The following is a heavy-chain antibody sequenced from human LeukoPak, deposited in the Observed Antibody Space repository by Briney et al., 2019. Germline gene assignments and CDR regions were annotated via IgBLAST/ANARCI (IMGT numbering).Heavy chain of an antibody. CDR3: ARWSGNYFDH. CDR2: ISQTGNTL. Sequence: RTGGSLRLSCAASEFTFSDYFMTWVRQAPGKGLEWVSYISQTGNTLAYADSVRGRFTISRDNGKNSLYLEMNTLRAEDTALYYCARWSGNYFDHWGRGTLVTVSS. V-gene: IGHV3-11*01. CDR1: EFTFSDYF. J-gene: IGHJ4*02.